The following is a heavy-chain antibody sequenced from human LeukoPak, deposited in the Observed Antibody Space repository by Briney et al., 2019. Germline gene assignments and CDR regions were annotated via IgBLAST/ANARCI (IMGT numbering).Heavy chain of an antibody. V-gene: IGHV1-8*01. CDR3: AREIYDSSGYYYVFSVDWFDP. CDR1: GYTFTSYD. D-gene: IGHD3-22*01. CDR2: MNPNSGNT. Sequence: ASVKVSCKASGYTFTSYDINWVRQATGQGLEWMGWMNPNSGNTGYAQKFQGRVTMTRNTSISTAYMELSSLRSEDTAVYYCAREIYDSSGYYYVFSVDWFDPWGQGTLVTVSS. J-gene: IGHJ5*02.